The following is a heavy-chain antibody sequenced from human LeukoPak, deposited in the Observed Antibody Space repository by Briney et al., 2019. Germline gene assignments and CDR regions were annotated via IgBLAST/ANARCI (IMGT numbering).Heavy chain of an antibody. CDR2: IHYCGTT. J-gene: IGHJ6*02. CDR3: VRRSGRCSGGSCYGYYGMDV. CDR1: GGSLCRGSSQ. Sequence: SETLSLTCTVSGGSLCRGSSQCGWVRQPPGGGLGWNGGIHYCGTTHYQPSLRSRATTSVDTSKNQYSSKLTSVIAAGTAVYYWVRRSGRCSGGSCYGYYGMDVWGQGTTVTVSS. V-gene: IGHV4-39*01. D-gene: IGHD2-15*01.